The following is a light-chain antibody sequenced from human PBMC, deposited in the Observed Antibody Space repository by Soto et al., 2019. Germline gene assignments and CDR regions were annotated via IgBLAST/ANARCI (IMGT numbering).Light chain of an antibody. J-gene: IGLJ2*01. CDR2: EVS. V-gene: IGLV2-8*01. CDR3: SSYAGSNNPVV. Sequence: QSALTQPPSASGSPGQSVTISCTGTSSDVGGYNYVSWYQQHPGKAPKLMIYEVSKRPSGVPDRFSGSKSGNTASLTVSGLQAEDKADYYCSSYAGSNNPVVFGGGTKLTVL. CDR1: SSDVGGYNY.